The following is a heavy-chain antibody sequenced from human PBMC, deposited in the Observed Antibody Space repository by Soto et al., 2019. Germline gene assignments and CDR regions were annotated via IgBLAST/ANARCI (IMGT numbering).Heavy chain of an antibody. V-gene: IGHV1-69*02. Sequence: ASVKVSCKASGGTFSSYTISWVRQAPGQGLEWMGRIIPILGIANYAQKFQGRVTITADKSTSTAYMELSSLRSEDTAVYYCASTPDRSAMVRGVIISSRFDYWGQGTLVTVSS. D-gene: IGHD3-10*01. CDR2: IIPILGIA. J-gene: IGHJ4*02. CDR3: ASTPDRSAMVRGVIISSRFDY. CDR1: GGTFSSYT.